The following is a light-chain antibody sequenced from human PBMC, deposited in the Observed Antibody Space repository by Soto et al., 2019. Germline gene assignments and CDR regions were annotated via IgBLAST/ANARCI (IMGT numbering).Light chain of an antibody. CDR1: QGISSW. V-gene: IGKV1-5*01. CDR2: DAS. Sequence: DIQVTQSPSTLSASIGDRVTITCRASQGISSWLAWYQKKPGKAPNLLIYDASSLESGVPSRFSGSGSGTEFTLTISSLQPDDFATYYCQHYNSYSEAFGQGTKVDIK. J-gene: IGKJ1*01. CDR3: QHYNSYSEA.